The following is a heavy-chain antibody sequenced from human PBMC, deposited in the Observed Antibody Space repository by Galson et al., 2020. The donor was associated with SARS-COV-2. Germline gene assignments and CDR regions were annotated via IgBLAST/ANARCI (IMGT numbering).Heavy chain of an antibody. J-gene: IGHJ6*02. CDR2: LYSGGGT. Sequence: GGSLRLSCAASGVSVNNNYMSWVRQAPGKGLEWVSLLYSGGGTYYAASVKGRFTISRDNSRNTLYLQMNSLRAEDTALYYCARGSYGDYRRPLSAMVVWGQGPTVAVSS. CDR1: GVSVNNNY. CDR3: ARGSYGDYRRPLSAMVV. V-gene: IGHV3-53*01. D-gene: IGHD4-17*01.